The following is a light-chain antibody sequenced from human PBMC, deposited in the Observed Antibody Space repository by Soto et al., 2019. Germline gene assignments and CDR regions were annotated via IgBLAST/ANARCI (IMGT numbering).Light chain of an antibody. CDR3: QQYYSPWT. V-gene: IGKV4-1*01. CDR1: QSALYSSNNKNY. CDR2: WAS. J-gene: IGKJ1*01. Sequence: DIVMTQSPDSLAVSLGERATINCKSSQSALYSSNNKNYLAWYQQKPGQPPKLLIYWASTRESGVPDRFSGSGSGTDFTLTISSLQAEDVAVYYCQQYYSPWTFGQGTKVEIK.